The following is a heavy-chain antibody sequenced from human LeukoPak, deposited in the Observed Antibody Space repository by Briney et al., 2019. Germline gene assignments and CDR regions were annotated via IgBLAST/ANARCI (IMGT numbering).Heavy chain of an antibody. V-gene: IGHV1-18*01. CDR3: ARDTRSSGWYSPYDY. J-gene: IGHJ4*02. D-gene: IGHD6-19*01. Sequence: ASVKVSCKASGYTFTGYGISWVRQAPGQGLEWMGWISAYNGNTNYAQKLQGRVTMTTDTSTSTAYMELRSLRSDDTAVYYCARDTRSSGWYSPYDYWGQGTLVTVSS. CDR2: ISAYNGNT. CDR1: GYTFTGYG.